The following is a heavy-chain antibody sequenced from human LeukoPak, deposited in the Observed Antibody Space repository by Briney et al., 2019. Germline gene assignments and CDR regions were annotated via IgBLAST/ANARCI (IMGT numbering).Heavy chain of an antibody. CDR2: IYYSGST. J-gene: IGHJ6*03. CDR1: GGSISSYY. Sequence: SETLSLTCTVSGGSISSYYWSWIRQPPGKGLEWIGYIYYSGSTYYNPSLKSRVTISVDTSKNQFSLKLSSVTAADTAVYYCARVAVDFWSGYYTDNYYYYYYMDVWGKGTTVTASS. D-gene: IGHD3-3*01. V-gene: IGHV4-59*08. CDR3: ARVAVDFWSGYYTDNYYYYYYMDV.